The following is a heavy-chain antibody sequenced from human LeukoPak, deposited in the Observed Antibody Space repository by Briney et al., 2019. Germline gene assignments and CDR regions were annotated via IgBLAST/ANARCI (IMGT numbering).Heavy chain of an antibody. J-gene: IGHJ4*02. CDR2: INHSGST. CDR1: GGSFSGYY. V-gene: IGHV4-34*01. Sequence: SETLSLTCAVYGGSFSGYYWSWIRQPPGKGLEWIGEINHSGSTNYNPSLKSRVTISVDTSKNQFSLKLSSVTAADTAVYYCAREDDGSLDYWGQGTLVTVSS. D-gene: IGHD1-1*01. CDR3: AREDDGSLDY.